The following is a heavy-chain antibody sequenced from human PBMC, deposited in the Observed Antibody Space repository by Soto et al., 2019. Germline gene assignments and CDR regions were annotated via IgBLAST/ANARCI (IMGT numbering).Heavy chain of an antibody. V-gene: IGHV3-49*03. CDR1: GFTFGDYA. D-gene: IGHD5-18*01. CDR2: IRSKAYGGTT. J-gene: IGHJ4*02. CDR3: TRVRGGYSLWYFDY. Sequence: PGGSLRLSCTASGFTFGDYAMSWFRQAPGKGLEWVGFIRSKAYGGTTEYAASVKGRFTISRDDSKSIAYLQMNSLKTEDTAVYYCTRVRGGYSLWYFDYWGQGTLVTVSS.